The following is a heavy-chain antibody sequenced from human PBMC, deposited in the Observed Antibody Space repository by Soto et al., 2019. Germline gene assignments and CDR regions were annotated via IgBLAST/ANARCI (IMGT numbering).Heavy chain of an antibody. V-gene: IGHV4-59*08. D-gene: IGHD3-16*01. J-gene: IGHJ4*02. Sequence: PSETLSLTCTVSGGSISSYYWNWIRQPPGKGLEWVGYIYYSGSTDYNPSLKSRVTISVDTSKNQFSLKLSSVTAGDSAVYYCARRKNDYIWGSFPFDSWGPGTLVTVSS. CDR1: GGSISSYY. CDR3: ARRKNDYIWGSFPFDS. CDR2: IYYSGST.